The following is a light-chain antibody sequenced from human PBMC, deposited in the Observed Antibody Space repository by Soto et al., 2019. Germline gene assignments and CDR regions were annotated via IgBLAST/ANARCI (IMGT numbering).Light chain of an antibody. J-gene: IGKJ3*01. Sequence: TQSPSSLSAYVGEKIIITCRASRDVGSDVSWYQQKPGQAPKLLIYAASNLYTGVPSRFSGSRSGTEFTLTISSLQPEDFFSYYGEHRYLDSFTFR. CDR3: EHRYLDSFT. V-gene: IGKV1-6*01. CDR1: RDVGSD. CDR2: AAS.